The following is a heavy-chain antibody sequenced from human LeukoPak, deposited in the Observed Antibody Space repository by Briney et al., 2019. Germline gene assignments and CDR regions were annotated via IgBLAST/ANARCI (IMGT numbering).Heavy chain of an antibody. CDR3: ARAGPRYSSSWFEHYYYYMDV. V-gene: IGHV1-2*02. CDR1: GYTFTGYY. J-gene: IGHJ6*03. Sequence: ASVKVSCKASGYTFTGYYMHWVRQAPGQALEWMGWINPNSGGTNYAQKFQGRVTMTRDTSTSTVYIELSSLRSEDTAVYYCARAGPRYSSSWFEHYYYYMDVWGKGTTVTISS. CDR2: INPNSGGT. D-gene: IGHD6-13*01.